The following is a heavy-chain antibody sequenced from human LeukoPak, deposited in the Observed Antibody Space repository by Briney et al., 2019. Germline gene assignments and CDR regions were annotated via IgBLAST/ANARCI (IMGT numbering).Heavy chain of an antibody. CDR1: GFTFSRYW. J-gene: IGHJ4*02. V-gene: IGHV3-7*01. CDR3: ATSRDSSGVD. D-gene: IGHD3-22*01. CDR2: INQDGSVK. Sequence: GGSLRLSCAASGFTFSRYWMSWVRQAPGKGLECVANINQDGSVKFYVDSVKGRFTISRDNARSSLYLQMNSLRAEDTAVYYCATSRDSSGVDWGQGNLVTVSS.